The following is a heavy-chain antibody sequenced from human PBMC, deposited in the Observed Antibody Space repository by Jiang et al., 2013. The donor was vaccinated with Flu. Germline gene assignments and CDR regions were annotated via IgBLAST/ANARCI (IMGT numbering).Heavy chain of an antibody. V-gene: IGHV1-8*01. CDR2: MNPNSGNT. CDR1: GYTFTSYD. D-gene: IGHD3-22*01. CDR3: ARVKMGADSSGYYPGDY. Sequence: GAEVKKPGASVKVSCKASGYTFTSYDINWVRQVTGQGLEWMGWMNPNSGNTGYAQKFQGRVTMTRNTSISTAYMELSSLRSEDTAVYYCARVKMGADSSGYYPGDYWGQGALVTVSS. J-gene: IGHJ4*02.